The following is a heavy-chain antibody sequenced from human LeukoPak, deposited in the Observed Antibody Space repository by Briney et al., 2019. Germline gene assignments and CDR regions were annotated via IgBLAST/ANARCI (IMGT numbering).Heavy chain of an antibody. CDR1: GFTFSSYW. Sequence: GGALRLSCAASGFTFSSYWMHWVRQAPGKGRGWVSRINSEGSSTSYADSVKGRFTTSRDNDKNSLYLQMSSLRAEDTAVFYCARYYYGSGTSFDPWGQGTLVTVSS. CDR3: ARYYYGSGTSFDP. CDR2: INSEGSST. V-gene: IGHV3-74*01. J-gene: IGHJ5*02. D-gene: IGHD3-10*01.